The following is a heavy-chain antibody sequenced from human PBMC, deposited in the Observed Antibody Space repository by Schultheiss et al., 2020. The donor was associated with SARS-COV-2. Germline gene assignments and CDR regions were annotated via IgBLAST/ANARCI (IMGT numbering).Heavy chain of an antibody. CDR2: ISGSGGST. Sequence: GGSLRLSCAASGFTFDDYAMHWVRQAPGKGLEWVSGISGSGGSTYYADSVKGRFTISRDNSKNTLYLQMNSLRAEDTAVYYCAKDLVIVEYYFDYWGQGTLVTVSS. D-gene: IGHD3-22*01. CDR1: GFTFDDYA. V-gene: IGHV3-23*01. J-gene: IGHJ4*02. CDR3: AKDLVIVEYYFDY.